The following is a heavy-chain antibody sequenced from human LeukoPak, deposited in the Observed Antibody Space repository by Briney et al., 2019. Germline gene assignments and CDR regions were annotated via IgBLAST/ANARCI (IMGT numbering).Heavy chain of an antibody. Sequence: QPSETLSLTCTVSGYSISSGYYWGWIRQPPGKGLEWIGSIYHSGSTYYNPSLKSRVTISVDTSKNQFSLKLSSVTAADTAVYYCARDPRRWVFGMHFDYWGQGTLVTVSS. CDR1: GYSISSGYY. CDR2: IYHSGST. D-gene: IGHD3-16*01. J-gene: IGHJ4*02. CDR3: ARDPRRWVFGMHFDY. V-gene: IGHV4-38-2*02.